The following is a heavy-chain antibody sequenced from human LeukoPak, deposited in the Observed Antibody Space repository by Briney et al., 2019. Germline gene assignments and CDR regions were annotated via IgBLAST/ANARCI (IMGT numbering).Heavy chain of an antibody. CDR3: AKDAAVTTIYYLDH. D-gene: IGHD4-17*01. J-gene: IGHJ4*02. CDR1: GFTFNSYA. V-gene: IGHV3-23*01. CDR2: ITADGDDT. Sequence: PGGFLRLSCAVSGFTFNSYAMSWVRQAPGKGLEWVSAITADGDDTYYADSVKGRIIISRDNSKNTLSLQMNSLRDEDTALYYCAKDAAVTTIYYLDHWGQGTLVTVSS.